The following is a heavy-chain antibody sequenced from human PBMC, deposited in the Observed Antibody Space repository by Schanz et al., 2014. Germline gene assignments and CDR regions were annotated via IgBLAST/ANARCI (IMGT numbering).Heavy chain of an antibody. CDR2: VHPGGST. Sequence: EVQLVESGGGLVQPGGPLRLSCAVSGFIVRSNYMTWVRQAPGKGLEWVSFVHPGGSTYYPDSVKGRFTISRDNSKNTLFLQMNSLRVEDSAIYYCAKDISGTSGEDDYWGQGTLVTVSS. V-gene: IGHV3-66*01. D-gene: IGHD2-8*01. CDR3: AKDISGTSGEDDY. CDR1: GFIVRSNY. J-gene: IGHJ4*02.